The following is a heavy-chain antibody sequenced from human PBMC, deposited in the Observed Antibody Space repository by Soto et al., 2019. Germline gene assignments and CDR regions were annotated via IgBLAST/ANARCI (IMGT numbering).Heavy chain of an antibody. CDR2: ISTSDSDT. Sequence: PGESLKPFYEGAGYNFAGDLIAWVRQMPRKRLELMGIISTSDSDTRYRPSLHSQTTISADTAISSDYLQWSSLRASDTAKYYCARGGVSTRPFDYWGQGTPVTVSS. V-gene: IGHV5-51*01. J-gene: IGHJ4*02. D-gene: IGHD3-3*01. CDR3: ARGGVSTRPFDY. CDR1: GYNFAGDL.